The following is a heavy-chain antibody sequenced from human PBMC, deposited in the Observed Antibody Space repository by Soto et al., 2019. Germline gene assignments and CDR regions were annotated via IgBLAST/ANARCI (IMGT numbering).Heavy chain of an antibody. CDR1: GFTFSSYW. CDR3: ARGSVSSLGRWFDP. D-gene: IGHD6-13*01. J-gene: IGHJ5*02. V-gene: IGHV3-74*01. Sequence: EVQLVESGGGLVQPGGSLRLSCAASGFTFSSYWMHWVRQAPGKGLVWVSRINSDGSSTSYADSVKGRFTISRDNAKNTLYLQMNSLRAEDTAVYYCARGSVSSLGRWFDPWGQGTLVTVSS. CDR2: INSDGSST.